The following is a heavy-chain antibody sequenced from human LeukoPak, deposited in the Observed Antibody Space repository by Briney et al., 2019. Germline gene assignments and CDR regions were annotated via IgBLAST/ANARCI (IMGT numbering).Heavy chain of an antibody. V-gene: IGHV5-51*01. CDR3: ARQSCSSTSCYTAPNDY. Sequence: GESLKISCKDSGYSFTSYWIGWVRQMPGKGLEWMGIIYPGDSDTRYSPSFQGQVTISADKSISTAYLQWSSLKASDTAMYYCARQSCSSTSCYTAPNDYWGQGTLVTVSS. CDR2: IYPGDSDT. CDR1: GYSFTSYW. D-gene: IGHD2-2*02. J-gene: IGHJ4*02.